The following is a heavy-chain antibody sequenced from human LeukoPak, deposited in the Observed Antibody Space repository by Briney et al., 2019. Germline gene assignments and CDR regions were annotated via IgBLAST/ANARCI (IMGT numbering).Heavy chain of an antibody. CDR2: IYYSGST. V-gene: IGHV4-39*01. CDR1: GGSISSSYYY. Sequence: SETLSLTCTVSGGSISSSYYYWGWIRQPPGKGLEWIGSIYYSGSTYYNPSLKSRVTISVDTSKNQFSLKLRSVTAADTAVYYCARRYGFVDYWGQGTLVTVSS. J-gene: IGHJ4*02. D-gene: IGHD3-10*01. CDR3: ARRYGFVDY.